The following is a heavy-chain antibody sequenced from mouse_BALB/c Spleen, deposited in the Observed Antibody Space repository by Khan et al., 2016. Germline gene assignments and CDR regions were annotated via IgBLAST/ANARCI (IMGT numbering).Heavy chain of an antibody. V-gene: IGHV7-3*02. J-gene: IGHJ1*01. CDR2: IRNKAYGYTT. CDR1: GFTFTDYY. Sequence: EVELVESGGGLVQPGGSLRLSCANSGFTFTDYYMNWVRQPPGKALEWLGLIRNKAYGYTTEYSAYVKGRFTISRDNSQSILYLQMNTLRAEDSATYSCARDQRAEGYFEGWGAGTTVTVSS. CDR3: ARDQRAEGYFEG. D-gene: IGHD3-3*01.